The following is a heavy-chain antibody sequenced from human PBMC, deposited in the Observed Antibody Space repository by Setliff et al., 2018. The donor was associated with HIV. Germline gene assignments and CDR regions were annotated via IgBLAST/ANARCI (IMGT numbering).Heavy chain of an antibody. Sequence: PGGSLRLSCAASGFTFSSYNMNWVRQAPGKGLEWVSSISSNSFYIYYADSLTGRFTISRDNAKKSLYLQMNSLRAEDTAVYYCARGGISMVRGVSNPDFDCWGQGTLVTVSS. V-gene: IGHV3-21*01. CDR1: GFTFSSYN. D-gene: IGHD3-10*01. CDR2: ISSNSFYI. J-gene: IGHJ4*02. CDR3: ARGGISMVRGVSNPDFDC.